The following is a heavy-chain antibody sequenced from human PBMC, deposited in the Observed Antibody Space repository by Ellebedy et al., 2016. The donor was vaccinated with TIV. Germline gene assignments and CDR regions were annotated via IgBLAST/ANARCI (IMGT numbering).Heavy chain of an antibody. CDR3: ARDNIVATMPRVYGMDV. J-gene: IGHJ6*02. V-gene: IGHV4-4*07. CDR2: IYTSGST. D-gene: IGHD5-12*01. Sequence: MPSETLSLTCTVSGGSISSYYWSWIRQPAGKGLEWIGRIYTSGSTNYNPSLKSRVTMSVDTSKNQFSLKLSSVTAADTAVYYCARDNIVATMPRVYGMDVWGQGTTVTVSS. CDR1: GGSISSYY.